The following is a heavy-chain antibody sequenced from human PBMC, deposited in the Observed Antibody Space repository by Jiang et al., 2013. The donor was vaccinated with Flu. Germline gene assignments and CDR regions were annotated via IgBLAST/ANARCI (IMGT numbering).Heavy chain of an antibody. CDR1: GYTFTDYY. CDR2: INPNDGDT. CDR3: TRTPRRPGNGDFVAWFDP. D-gene: IGHD2-21*02. V-gene: IGHV1-2*02. Sequence: GAEVKKPGASVKVSCKTSGYTFTDYYIHWVRQAPGQGLEWMGWINPNDGDTNYAQKIQGRVTMTSDTSVTTAYMELSTLSSDDTAVYYCTRTPRRPGNGDFVAWFDPWGQGTLVTVSS. J-gene: IGHJ5*02.